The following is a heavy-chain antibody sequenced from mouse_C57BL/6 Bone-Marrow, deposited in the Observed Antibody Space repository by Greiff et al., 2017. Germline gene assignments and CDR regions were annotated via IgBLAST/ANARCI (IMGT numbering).Heavy chain of an antibody. Sequence: EVKLVESGGGLVQPGGSLSLSCAASGFTFTDYYMSWVRQPPGKALAWLGFIRNKANGYTTEYSASVKGQFTISRDNSQSILYLQMNALGAEDSATYYCARYGGYGADYWGQGTTLTVSS. CDR3: ARYGGYGADY. V-gene: IGHV7-3*01. CDR1: GFTFTDYY. D-gene: IGHD2-2*01. CDR2: IRNKANGYTT. J-gene: IGHJ2*01.